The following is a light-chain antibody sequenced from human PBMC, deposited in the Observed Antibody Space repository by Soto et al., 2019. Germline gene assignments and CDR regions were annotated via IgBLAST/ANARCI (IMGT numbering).Light chain of an antibody. CDR2: AAS. Sequence: PSSLSASTGDRVTITCRASQGISSYLAWYQQKPGKAPKLLIYAASTLQSGVPSRFSGSGSGTDFTLTISCLQSEDFATYYCQQYYSYPWTFGQGTKWIS. J-gene: IGKJ1*01. CDR1: QGISSY. CDR3: QQYYSYPWT. V-gene: IGKV1-8*01.